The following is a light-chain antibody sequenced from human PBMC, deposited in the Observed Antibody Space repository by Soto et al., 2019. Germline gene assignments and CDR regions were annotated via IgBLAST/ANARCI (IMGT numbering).Light chain of an antibody. J-gene: IGKJ1*01. CDR3: QQYGSSPRT. Sequence: EIVLTQSPGTLSLSPGERGTLSCRASQSVSSRSLAWYQQKPGQAPRLLIHGASNRATGIPDRFSGSGSGTDFTLTISRLEPEDFAVYFCQQYGSSPRTFGQGTKVEIK. CDR1: QSVSSRS. V-gene: IGKV3-20*01. CDR2: GAS.